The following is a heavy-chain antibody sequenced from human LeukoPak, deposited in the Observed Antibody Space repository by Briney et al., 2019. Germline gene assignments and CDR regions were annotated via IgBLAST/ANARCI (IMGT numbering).Heavy chain of an antibody. V-gene: IGHV4-61*02. CDR2: IYISGST. Sequence: PSETLSLTCTVSGGSISSGSYYWSWIRQLAGKGLEWIGRIYISGSTNYNPSLKSRVTISVDTSKNQFSLKLSSVTAADTAVYYCARETPTVAGTGFDYWGQGTLVTVSS. CDR1: GGSISSGSYY. D-gene: IGHD6-19*01. CDR3: ARETPTVAGTGFDY. J-gene: IGHJ4*02.